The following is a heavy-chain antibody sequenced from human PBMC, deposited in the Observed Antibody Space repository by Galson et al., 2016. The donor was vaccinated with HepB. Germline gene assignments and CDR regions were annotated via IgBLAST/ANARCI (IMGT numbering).Heavy chain of an antibody. CDR2: IWYDGNSK. V-gene: IGHV3-33*01. CDR1: GFTFSGYG. Sequence: SLRLSCAASGFTFSGYGMHWVRQAPGKGLEWVAVIWYDGNSKYYADSVRGRFTISRDYSKNTLYLQMNSLRVEDTAMYYCAAKTPSSDWWPGFDPWGQGTLVTVSS. D-gene: IGHD2-8*02. CDR3: AAKTPSSDWWPGFDP. J-gene: IGHJ5*02.